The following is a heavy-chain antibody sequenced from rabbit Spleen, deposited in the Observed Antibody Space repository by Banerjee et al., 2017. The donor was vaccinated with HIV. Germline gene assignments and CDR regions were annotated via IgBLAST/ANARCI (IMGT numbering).Heavy chain of an antibody. V-gene: IGHV1S45*01. D-gene: IGHD1-1*01. CDR2: IDTNDGDT. Sequence: LEESGGGLVKPGGTLTLTCTVSGFSFSSNWICWVRQAPGKGLEWIACIDTNDGDTYYASWAKGRFTISKPSSTTVTLRMTSLTVADTATYFCTRDSGSGPYIDGYFNLWGPGTLVTVS. CDR3: TRDSGSGPYIDGYFNL. CDR1: GFSFSSNW. J-gene: IGHJ4*01.